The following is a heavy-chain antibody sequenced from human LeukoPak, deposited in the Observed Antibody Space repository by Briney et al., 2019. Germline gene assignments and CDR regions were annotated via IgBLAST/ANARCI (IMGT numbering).Heavy chain of an antibody. CDR2: INTDGSST. V-gene: IGHV3-74*01. Sequence: GGSLRLSCAASGFTFSSFWMHWVRQAPGKGLVWVSRINTDGSSTDYADSVKGRFTISRDNSKNTLYLQMNSLRAEDTAVYYCAKGQYSSSWSLFDYWGQGTLVTVSS. CDR3: AKGQYSSSWSLFDY. J-gene: IGHJ4*02. D-gene: IGHD6-13*01. CDR1: GFTFSSFW.